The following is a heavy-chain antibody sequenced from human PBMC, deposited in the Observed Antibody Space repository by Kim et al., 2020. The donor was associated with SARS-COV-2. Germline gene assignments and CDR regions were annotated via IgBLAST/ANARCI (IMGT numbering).Heavy chain of an antibody. V-gene: IGHV3-33*05. CDR1: GFTFSSYG. D-gene: IGHD3-10*01. CDR3: ARDPYYYGSGSIDY. CDR2: ISYDGSNK. J-gene: IGHJ4*02. Sequence: GGSLRLSCAASGFTFSSYGMHWVRQAPGKGLEWVAVISYDGSNKYYADSVKGRFTISRDNSKNTLYLQMNSLRAEDTAVYYCARDPYYYGSGSIDYWGQGTLVTVSS.